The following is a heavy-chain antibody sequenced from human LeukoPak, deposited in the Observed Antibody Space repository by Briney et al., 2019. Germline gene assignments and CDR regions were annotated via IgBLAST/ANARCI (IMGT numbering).Heavy chain of an antibody. J-gene: IGHJ4*02. CDR2: IKQDGSEK. V-gene: IGHV3-7*01. CDR1: GFTFSSYW. Sequence: GGSLRLSCAASGFTFSSYWMSWVRQAPGKGLEWVANIKQDGSEKYYEDSVKGRFTISRDNAKNSLYLQMNSLRAEDTAVYYCARVFRSGWSPYFDYWGQGTLVTVSS. D-gene: IGHD6-19*01. CDR3: ARVFRSGWSPYFDY.